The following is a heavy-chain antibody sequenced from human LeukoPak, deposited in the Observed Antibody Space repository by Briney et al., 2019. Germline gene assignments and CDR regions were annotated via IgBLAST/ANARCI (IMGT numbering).Heavy chain of an antibody. D-gene: IGHD5-18*01. J-gene: IGHJ3*02. V-gene: IGHV3-30*04. CDR1: GFTFSTYA. CDR2: ISYDGSSK. Sequence: GGSLRLSCAASGFTFSTYAMHWVRQAPGKGMEWVAVISYDGSSKYYADSVKGRFTISRDNSKNTLYLQMNSLRAEDTAVYYCARARSSYGYGDAFDIWGQGTMVTVSS. CDR3: ARARSSYGYGDAFDI.